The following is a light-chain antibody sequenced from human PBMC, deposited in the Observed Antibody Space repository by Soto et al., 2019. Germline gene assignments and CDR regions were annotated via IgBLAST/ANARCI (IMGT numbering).Light chain of an antibody. Sequence: DIQMTQSPSSLSASVGDRVTITCQASQDIKNYLNWYQQKSGKAPKLLIYDASDLETGVPSRFSGSGSGTDFTFTINSLQPEDLATYYCQQYYNLPLTFGGGTKVEIK. V-gene: IGKV1-33*01. CDR3: QQYYNLPLT. CDR2: DAS. CDR1: QDIKNY. J-gene: IGKJ4*01.